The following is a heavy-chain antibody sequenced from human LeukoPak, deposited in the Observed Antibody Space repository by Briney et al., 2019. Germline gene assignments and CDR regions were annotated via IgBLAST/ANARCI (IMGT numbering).Heavy chain of an antibody. Sequence: SETLSLTCTVSGGSISSSSYYWGCIRQPPGKGLEWIGSIYYSGSTYYNPSLKSRVTISVDTSKNQFSLKLSSVTAADTAVYYCASVKAAAGTADYSGQGTLVTVSS. J-gene: IGHJ4*02. CDR3: ASVKAAAGTADY. CDR1: GGSISSSSYY. D-gene: IGHD6-13*01. CDR2: IYYSGST. V-gene: IGHV4-39*07.